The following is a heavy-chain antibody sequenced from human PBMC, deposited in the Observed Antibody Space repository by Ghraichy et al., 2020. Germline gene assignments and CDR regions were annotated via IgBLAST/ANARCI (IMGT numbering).Heavy chain of an antibody. J-gene: IGHJ2*01. D-gene: IGHD3-10*01. CDR3: ARGRGLWFGGGARYFDL. CDR1: GGSFSGYY. V-gene: IGHV4-34*01. CDR2: INHSGST. Sequence: ESLNISCAVYGGSFSGYYWSWIRQPPGKGLEWIGEINHSGSTNYNPSLKSRVTISVDTSKNQFSLKLSSVTAADTAVYYCARGRGLWFGGGARYFDLWGRGTLVTVSS.